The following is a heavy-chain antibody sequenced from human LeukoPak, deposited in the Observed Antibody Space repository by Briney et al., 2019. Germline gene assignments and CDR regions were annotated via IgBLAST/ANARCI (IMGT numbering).Heavy chain of an antibody. CDR3: ARYVRSGSYPGHDAFDI. CDR1: GGSISSGGYS. CDR2: IYHSGST. J-gene: IGHJ3*02. Sequence: SQTLSLTCAVSGGSISSGGYSWSWIRQPPGKDLEWIGYIYHSGSTYYNPSLKSRVTISVDRSKNQFSLKLSSVTAADTAVYYCARYVRSGSYPGHDAFDIWGQGTMVTVSS. D-gene: IGHD3-10*01. V-gene: IGHV4-30-2*01.